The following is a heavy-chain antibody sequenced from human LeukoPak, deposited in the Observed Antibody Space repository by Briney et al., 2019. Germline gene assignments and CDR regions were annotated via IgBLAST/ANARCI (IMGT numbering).Heavy chain of an antibody. CDR3: ARDLTDDFWSGYHLDY. CDR1: GFTFSSYS. D-gene: IGHD3-3*01. J-gene: IGHJ4*02. V-gene: IGHV3-21*01. CDR2: ISSSSNYI. Sequence: PGGSLRLSCAASGFTFSSYSMNWVRQAPGKGLEWVSTISSSSNYIYYADSVKGRFTISRDNAKNSLYLQMNSLRAEDTAVYYCARDLTDDFWSGYHLDYWGQGNLVTVSS.